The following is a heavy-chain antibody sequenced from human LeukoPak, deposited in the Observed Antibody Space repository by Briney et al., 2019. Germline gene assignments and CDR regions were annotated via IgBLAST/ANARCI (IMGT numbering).Heavy chain of an antibody. Sequence: RASVKVSCKASGYTFTSYGISWVRRAPGQGLEWMGWISAYNGNTKYAQKLQGRVTMTTDASTSTAYMELRSLRSDDTAVYYCARDYDNWNGNYWGQGTRVIVSS. J-gene: IGHJ4*02. V-gene: IGHV1-18*01. CDR2: ISAYNGNT. CDR3: ARDYDNWNGNY. CDR1: GYTFTSYG. D-gene: IGHD1-1*01.